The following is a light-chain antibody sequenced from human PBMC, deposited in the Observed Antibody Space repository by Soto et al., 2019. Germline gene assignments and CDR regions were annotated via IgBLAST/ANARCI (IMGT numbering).Light chain of an antibody. CDR1: QSVISN. CDR3: QQYDSLPLT. J-gene: IGKJ5*01. CDR2: GAS. V-gene: IGKV3-15*01. Sequence: MVMTQSPVTLSVSPGASATLSCRASQSVISNLAWYQQKPGQAPRLLIYGASTRATGIPARFSGSGSGTEFTVTISSLQSEDFATYYCQQYDSLPLTFGQGTRLEIK.